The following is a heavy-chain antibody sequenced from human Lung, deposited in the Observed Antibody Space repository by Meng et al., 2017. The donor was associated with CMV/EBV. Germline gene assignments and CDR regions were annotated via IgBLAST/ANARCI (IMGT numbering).Heavy chain of an antibody. D-gene: IGHD3-10*01. CDR1: GFTFSSYA. J-gene: IGHJ5*02. CDR2: ISGSGGST. V-gene: IGHV3-23*01. CDR3: AKDPPRIDP. Sequence: GESXKISCAASGFTFSSYAMSWVRQAPGKGLEWVSAISGSGGSTYYADSVKGRFTISRDNSKNTLYLQMNSLGAEDTAVYYCAKDPPRIDPWGQGTLVTVSS.